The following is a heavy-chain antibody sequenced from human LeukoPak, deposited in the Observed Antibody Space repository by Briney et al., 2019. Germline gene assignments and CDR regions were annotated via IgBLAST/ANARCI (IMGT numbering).Heavy chain of an antibody. CDR2: IYYSGST. J-gene: IGHJ5*02. Sequence: SETLSLTCTVSGGSISSSSYYWGWIRQPPGKGLEWIGGIYYSGSTYYNPSLKSRVTISVDTSKNQFSLKLSSVTAADTAVYYCARQYYDFWSGRAILTWFDPWGQGTLVTVSS. CDR3: ARQYYDFWSGRAILTWFDP. D-gene: IGHD3-3*01. CDR1: GGSISSSSYY. V-gene: IGHV4-39*01.